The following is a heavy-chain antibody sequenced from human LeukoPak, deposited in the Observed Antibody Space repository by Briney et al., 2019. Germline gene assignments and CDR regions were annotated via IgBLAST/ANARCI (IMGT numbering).Heavy chain of an antibody. V-gene: IGHV4-39*07. CDR2: IYHSGST. D-gene: IGHD3-10*01. J-gene: IGHJ4*02. Sequence: PSETLSLTCTVSGDSISSSSYYWGWIRQPPGKGLEWIGSIYHSGSTFYNPSLKSRVTISVDPSKNQFSLKLSSVTAADTAVYYCARDQDYYGSGSYGPDYWGQGILVTVSS. CDR1: GDSISSSSYY. CDR3: ARDQDYYGSGSYGPDY.